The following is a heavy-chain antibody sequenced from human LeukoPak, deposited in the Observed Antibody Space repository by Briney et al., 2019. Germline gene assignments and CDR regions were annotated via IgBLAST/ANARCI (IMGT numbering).Heavy chain of an antibody. V-gene: IGHV3-7*01. CDR3: AIIPRSLRDY. D-gene: IGHD2-2*02. CDR2: IKQDGSEK. CDR1: GFTFSTYW. Sequence: SGGSLRLSCAASGFTFSTYWMSWVRQAPGKGLEWVASIKQDGSEKYYVDSVKGRFTISRDNAKNSLYLQMNSLRAEDTAVYYCAIIPRSLRDYWGQGTLVTVSS. J-gene: IGHJ4*02.